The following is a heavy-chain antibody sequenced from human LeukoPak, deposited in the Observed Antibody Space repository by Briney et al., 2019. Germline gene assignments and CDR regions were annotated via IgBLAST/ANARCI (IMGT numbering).Heavy chain of an antibody. CDR1: GGSISSYY. CDR2: IYYSGST. Sequence: SETLSLTCTVSGGSISSYYWSWIRQPPGKGLEWIGYIYYSGSTNYNPSLKSRVTISVDTSKNQFSLKLSSVTAADTAVYYCARDCSSTSCYHALDYWGQGTLVTVSS. J-gene: IGHJ4*02. V-gene: IGHV4-59*12. CDR3: ARDCSSTSCYHALDY. D-gene: IGHD2-2*01.